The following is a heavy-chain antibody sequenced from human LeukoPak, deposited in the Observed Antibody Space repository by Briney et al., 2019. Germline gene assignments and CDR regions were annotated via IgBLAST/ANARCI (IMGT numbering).Heavy chain of an antibody. Sequence: PSETLSLTCTVSGGSITNEKYYWGWIRQSPGKGLEWVASVYHSGDTYYNPSLKTPVTMSVDTSKRKFSLKLSSVTAADTAVYFCARTQEARYSSGRYDSYYYYYMDVWGKGTTVTISS. CDR3: ARTQEARYSSGRYDSYYYYYMDV. D-gene: IGHD6-19*01. CDR2: VYHSGDT. CDR1: GGSITNEKYY. J-gene: IGHJ6*03. V-gene: IGHV4-39*07.